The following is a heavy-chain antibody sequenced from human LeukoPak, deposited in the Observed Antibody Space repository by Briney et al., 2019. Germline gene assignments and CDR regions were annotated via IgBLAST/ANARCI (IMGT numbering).Heavy chain of an antibody. CDR1: GFIFSSHW. Sequence: GSLRLSCAASGFIFSSHWMGWVRQAPGKGLEWIGYIYYSGSTNYNPSLKSRVTISVDTSQNQFSLRLSSVTAADTAVYYCARAGYYTMGTFDPWGQGTLVTVSS. CDR2: IYYSGST. V-gene: IGHV4-59*11. D-gene: IGHD3-10*01. J-gene: IGHJ5*02. CDR3: ARAGYYTMGTFDP.